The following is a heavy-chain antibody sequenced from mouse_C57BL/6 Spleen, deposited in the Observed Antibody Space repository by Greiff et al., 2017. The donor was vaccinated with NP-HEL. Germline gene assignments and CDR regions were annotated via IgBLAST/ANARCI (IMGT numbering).Heavy chain of an antibody. V-gene: IGHV5-17*01. Sequence: DVKLVESGGGLVKPGGSLKLSCAASGFTFSDYGMHWVRQAPEKGLEWVAYISSGSSTIYYADTVKGRFTISRDNAKNTLFLQMTSLRSEDTAMYYCARNYDYYFDYWGQGTTLTVSS. CDR1: GFTFSDYG. J-gene: IGHJ2*01. CDR2: ISSGSSTI. D-gene: IGHD2-4*01. CDR3: ARNYDYYFDY.